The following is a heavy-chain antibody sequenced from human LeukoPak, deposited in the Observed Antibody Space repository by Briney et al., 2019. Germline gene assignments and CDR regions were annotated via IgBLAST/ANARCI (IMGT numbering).Heavy chain of an antibody. J-gene: IGHJ4*02. D-gene: IGHD2-2*01. CDR3: ASGLGYCGSTSCYLRDY. CDR1: GGTFSNYA. V-gene: IGHV1-69*13. CDR2: IIPTFHTP. Sequence: SVKVSCKASGGTFSNYAISWVRQAPGQGLEWMGGIIPTFHTPYYAQKFQGRVTITADESTSTVYMELSSLRSEDTAVYYCASGLGYCGSTSCYLRDYWGQGTLVTVSS.